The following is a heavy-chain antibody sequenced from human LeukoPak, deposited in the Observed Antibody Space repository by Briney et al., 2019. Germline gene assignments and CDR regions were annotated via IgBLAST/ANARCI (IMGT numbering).Heavy chain of an antibody. D-gene: IGHD1-26*01. CDR1: GFTFNTFA. CDR3: AKDPGRVGTTIGSAFDI. CDR2: MSYDGSNK. J-gene: IGHJ3*02. Sequence: GGSLRLSCAASGFTFNTFAIHWVRQAPGKGLEWVAVMSYDGSNKYYADSVKGRFTISRDNSKNTLYLQMNSLRAEDTAVYYCAKDPGRVGTTIGSAFDIWGQGTMVAVSS. V-gene: IGHV3-30-3*01.